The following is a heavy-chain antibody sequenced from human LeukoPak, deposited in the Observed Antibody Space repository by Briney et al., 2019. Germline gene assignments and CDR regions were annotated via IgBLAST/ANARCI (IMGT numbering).Heavy chain of an antibody. Sequence: GGSLRLSCAASDFSFITYAMSWVRQAPGKGLEWVSTISGVGDVTYYADSVKGRFTISRDNSKNTLDLQMNSLRAEDTAVYYCARDSLMLRGPLVIYYFDFWGQGTLVTVS. V-gene: IGHV3-23*01. CDR3: ARDSLMLRGPLVIYYFDF. J-gene: IGHJ4*02. CDR1: DFSFITYA. CDR2: ISGVGDVT. D-gene: IGHD3-10*01.